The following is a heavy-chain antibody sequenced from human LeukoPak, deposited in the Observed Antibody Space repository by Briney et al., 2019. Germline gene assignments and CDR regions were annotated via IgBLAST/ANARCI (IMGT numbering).Heavy chain of an antibody. CDR2: ISYDGSNK. D-gene: IGHD5-18*01. J-gene: IGHJ4*02. V-gene: IGHV3-30*18. CDR3: AKDLRGYGYGDLIDY. Sequence: GRSLRLSCAASGFTFSSYGMHWVRQAPGKGLEWVAVISYDGSNKYYADSVKGRFTISRDNSKNTLYLQMNSLRAEDTAVYYCAKDLRGYGYGDLIDYWGQGTLVTVSS. CDR1: GFTFSSYG.